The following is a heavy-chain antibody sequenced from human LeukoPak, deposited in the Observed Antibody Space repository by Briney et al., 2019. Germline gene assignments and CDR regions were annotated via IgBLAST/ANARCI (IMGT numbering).Heavy chain of an antibody. Sequence: GSLRLSCVASGFTFNNYAMSWVRQAPGKGLEWVSANIGGGGSKYYADSVKGRFIVSRDNSKNTLYLQMNSLRAEDTAIYYCAKRKDLGYCSSTSCYYYFDYWGQGTLVTVSS. V-gene: IGHV3-23*01. CDR3: AKRKDLGYCSSTSCYYYFDY. J-gene: IGHJ4*02. D-gene: IGHD2-2*01. CDR2: NIGGGGSK. CDR1: GFTFNNYA.